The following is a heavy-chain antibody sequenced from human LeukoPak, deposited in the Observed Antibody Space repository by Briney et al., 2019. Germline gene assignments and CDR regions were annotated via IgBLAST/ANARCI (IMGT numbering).Heavy chain of an antibody. D-gene: IGHD3-22*01. J-gene: IGHJ3*02. CDR3: ARDPGYDAFDI. CDR2: IYYSGST. V-gene: IGHV4-59*01. CDR1: GGSISSYY. Sequence: PSETLSLTCTGSGGSISSYYWSWIRQPPGKGLEWIGYIYYSGSTNYNPSLKSRVIISVDTSKNQFSLKLSSVTAADTAVYYCARDPGYDAFDIWGQGTMVTVSS.